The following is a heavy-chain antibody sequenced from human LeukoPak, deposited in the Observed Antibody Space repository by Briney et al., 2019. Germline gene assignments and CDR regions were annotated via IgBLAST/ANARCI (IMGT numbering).Heavy chain of an antibody. CDR3: ARGRSGYGGNSGIASCDY. V-gene: IGHV4-38-2*02. CDR2: IYHTGTI. J-gene: IGHJ4*02. Sequence: SETLSLTCTVSGDSISNGYYWGWIRQPPGKGLEWIGSIYHTGTIYYNASLKSRVTISVDTSNNQFSLKVRSVTAADTAVYYRARGRSGYGGNSGIASCDYWGQGTLVAVSS. CDR1: GDSISNGYY. D-gene: IGHD4-23*01.